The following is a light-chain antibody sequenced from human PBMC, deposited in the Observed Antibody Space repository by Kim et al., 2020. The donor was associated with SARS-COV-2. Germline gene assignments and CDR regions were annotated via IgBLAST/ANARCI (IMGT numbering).Light chain of an antibody. V-gene: IGLV3-1*01. J-gene: IGLJ1*01. CDR1: KLGDKY. CDR3: QAWDSSFYV. CDR2: QDS. Sequence: SYELTQPPSVSVSPGQTASITCSGDKLGDKYACWYQQKPGHSPVLVIYQDSKRPSGIPERFSGSNSGNTATLTISGTQAMDEADYYCQAWDSSFYVFGTGTKVTVL.